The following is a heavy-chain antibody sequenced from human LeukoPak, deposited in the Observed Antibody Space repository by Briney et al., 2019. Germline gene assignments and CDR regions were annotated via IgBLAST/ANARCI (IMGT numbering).Heavy chain of an antibody. CDR3: ARDMGRAWYGPPDY. V-gene: IGHV3-33*01. CDR1: GVIFSNYG. D-gene: IGHD6-13*01. Sequence: GRSLRLSCAASGVIFSNYGMHWVRQAPGKRLEWVAVIWNDGSETFHADSVKGRFRIARDNSKNTLYLQMNSLRAEDTAVCFCARDMGRAWYGPPDYWGQGTLVTVSS. J-gene: IGHJ4*02. CDR2: IWNDGSET.